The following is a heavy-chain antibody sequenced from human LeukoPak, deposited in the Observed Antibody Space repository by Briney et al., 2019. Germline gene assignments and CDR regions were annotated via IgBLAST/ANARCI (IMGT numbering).Heavy chain of an antibody. CDR1: GFTFSSYA. CDR2: ISSNGGST. Sequence: GGSLRLSCAASGFTFSSYAMHWVCQAPGKGLEYVSAISSNGGSTYYANSVKGRFTISRDNSKNTLYLQMGSLRAEDMAVYYCARVGPHCSGGSCYPTHWGQGTLVTVSS. D-gene: IGHD2-15*01. V-gene: IGHV3-64*01. J-gene: IGHJ4*02. CDR3: ARVGPHCSGGSCYPTH.